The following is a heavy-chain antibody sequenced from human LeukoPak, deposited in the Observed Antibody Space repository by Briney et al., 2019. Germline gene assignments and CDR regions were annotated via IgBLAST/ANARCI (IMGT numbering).Heavy chain of an antibody. V-gene: IGHV3-30*03. CDR1: GFTFTNYG. J-gene: IGHJ4*02. CDR2: ILYDGSKK. D-gene: IGHD3-22*01. Sequence: GKSLRLSCVASGFTFTNYGMHWVRQAPGKGLEWVAAILYDGSKKYYADSVKGRFSIYRDNSNYTLYLQMNSLRAGDTAVYYCARDQRGYYFDYWGQGTLVTVSS. CDR3: ARDQRGYYFDY.